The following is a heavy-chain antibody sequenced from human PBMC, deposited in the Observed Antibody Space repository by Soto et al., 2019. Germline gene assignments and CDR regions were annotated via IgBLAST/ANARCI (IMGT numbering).Heavy chain of an antibody. J-gene: IGHJ5*02. Sequence: SETLSLTCTVSGGSISSGGYYWSWIRQPPGKGLEWIGYIYYSGSTNYNPSLKSRVTISVDTSKNQFSLKLSSVTAADTAVYYCTTNVGQSSLWFGSWGQGTLVTVSS. CDR1: GGSISSGGYY. V-gene: IGHV4-61*08. CDR2: IYYSGST. CDR3: TTNVGQSSLWFGS. D-gene: IGHD2-21*01.